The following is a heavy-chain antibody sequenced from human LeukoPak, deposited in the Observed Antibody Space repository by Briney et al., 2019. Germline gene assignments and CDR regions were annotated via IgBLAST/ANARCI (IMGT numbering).Heavy chain of an antibody. Sequence: ASVKVSCKVSGYTLTELSMHWVRQAPGKGLEWMGGFDPEDGETIYAQKSQGRVTMTEDTSTDTAYMELSSLRSEDTAVYYCATDIVVVVAAYAFDIWGQGTMVTVSS. CDR1: GYTLTELS. CDR2: FDPEDGET. V-gene: IGHV1-24*01. J-gene: IGHJ3*02. CDR3: ATDIVVVVAAYAFDI. D-gene: IGHD2-15*01.